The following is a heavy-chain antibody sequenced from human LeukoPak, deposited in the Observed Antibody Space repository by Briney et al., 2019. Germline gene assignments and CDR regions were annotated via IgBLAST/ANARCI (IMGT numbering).Heavy chain of an antibody. Sequence: RAGGSLRLSCSASGFTFSSYAVHWVRQAPGKGLEYLSGISSNGGSTYYADSVKGRFTISRDNSKNTLYLQMSSLRAEDTAVYYCVKDTYYDSWSFDYWGPGTLVTVSS. CDR2: ISSNGGST. CDR1: GFTFSSYA. J-gene: IGHJ4*02. CDR3: VKDTYYDSWSFDY. D-gene: IGHD3-3*01. V-gene: IGHV3-64D*09.